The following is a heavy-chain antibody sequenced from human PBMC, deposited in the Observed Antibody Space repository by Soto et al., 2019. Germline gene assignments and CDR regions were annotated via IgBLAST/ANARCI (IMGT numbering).Heavy chain of an antibody. CDR3: AKDHSSGWYRPVY. D-gene: IGHD6-19*01. J-gene: IGHJ4*02. V-gene: IGHV3-30*18. Sequence: QVQLVESGGGVVQPGRSLRLSCAASGFTFSSYGMHWVRQAPGKGLEWVAVISYDGSNKYYADSVKGRFTISRDNSKNTLYLQMNSLRAEDTAVYYCAKDHSSGWYRPVYWGQGTLVTVSS. CDR2: ISYDGSNK. CDR1: GFTFSSYG.